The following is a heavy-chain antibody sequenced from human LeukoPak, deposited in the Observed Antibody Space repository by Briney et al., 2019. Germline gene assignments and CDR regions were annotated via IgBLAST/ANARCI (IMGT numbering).Heavy chain of an antibody. J-gene: IGHJ4*02. Sequence: ASVKVSCKASGGTFSSYAISWVRQAPGQGLEWMGWINPDSGGTNYAQKFQGRATMTRDTSITTFYMELSRLTYDDTAFYYCARLPGIVGAWSPIDYWGQGTLVTVSS. V-gene: IGHV1-2*02. CDR3: ARLPGIVGAWSPIDY. D-gene: IGHD1-26*01. CDR2: INPDSGGT. CDR1: GGTFSSYA.